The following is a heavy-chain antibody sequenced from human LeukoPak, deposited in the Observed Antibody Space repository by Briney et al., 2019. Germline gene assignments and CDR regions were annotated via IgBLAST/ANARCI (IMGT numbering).Heavy chain of an antibody. CDR3: ARRGWFGESPYRYMDV. V-gene: IGHV3-48*01. CDR1: GFTFSSYS. CDR2: ISSSSSTI. J-gene: IGHJ6*03. D-gene: IGHD3-10*01. Sequence: GGSLRLSCAASGFTFSSYSMNWVRQAPGKGLEWVSYISSSSSTIYYADSVKGRFTISRDNSKNTLYLQMNSLRAEDTAVYYCARRGWFGESPYRYMDVWGKGTRSPSP.